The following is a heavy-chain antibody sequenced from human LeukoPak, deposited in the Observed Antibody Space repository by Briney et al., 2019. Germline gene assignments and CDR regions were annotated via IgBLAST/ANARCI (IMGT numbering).Heavy chain of an antibody. CDR3: ARSSFSGYCSSTSCRTLDY. J-gene: IGHJ4*02. V-gene: IGHV3-48*01. CDR1: GFTFSSYG. Sequence: GGSLRLSCAASGFTFSSYGMHWVRQAPGKGLEWVSYISSGSGTIYSAASVKGRFTISRDNAKNSLYLQMNSLRADDTAVYYCARSSFSGYCSSTSCRTLDYRGQGTLVTASS. D-gene: IGHD2-2*01. CDR2: ISSGSGTI.